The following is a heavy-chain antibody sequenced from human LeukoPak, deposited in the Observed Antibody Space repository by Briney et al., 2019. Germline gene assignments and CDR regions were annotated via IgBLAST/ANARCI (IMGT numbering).Heavy chain of an antibody. CDR2: IYYSGST. CDR3: ARHFTYYYDSSGYPRDAFDI. V-gene: IGHV4-59*08. Sequence: SETPSLTCTVSGVSISGYYWSWIRQSPGEGLVWMGYIYYSGSTNYNPSLKSRVTISLDMSKNQFSLKLSSVTAADTALYYCARHFTYYYDSSGYPRDAFDIWGQGTVVTVSS. D-gene: IGHD3-22*01. CDR1: GVSISGYY. J-gene: IGHJ3*02.